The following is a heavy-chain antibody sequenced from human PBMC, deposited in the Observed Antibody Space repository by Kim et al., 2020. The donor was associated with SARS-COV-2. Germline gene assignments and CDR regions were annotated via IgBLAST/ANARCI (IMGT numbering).Heavy chain of an antibody. CDR2: ISGSGGST. D-gene: IGHD6-19*01. Sequence: GGSLRLSCAASGFTFSTYAISWVRQAPGKGLEWVSDISGSGGSTNYADSVKGRFTISRDNSKNTLYLQMNSLRAEDTAVYYCAKEFSNGWPGLDYWGQGTLVTVSS. J-gene: IGHJ4*02. V-gene: IGHV3-23*01. CDR3: AKEFSNGWPGLDY. CDR1: GFTFSTYA.